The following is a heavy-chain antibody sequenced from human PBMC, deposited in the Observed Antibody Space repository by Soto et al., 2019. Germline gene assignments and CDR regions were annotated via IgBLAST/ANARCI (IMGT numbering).Heavy chain of an antibody. D-gene: IGHD6-13*01. J-gene: IGHJ6*02. CDR3: AKDRSSSLDAMDV. Sequence: GGSLRLSCAASGFAFSRYGMHWVRQAPDKGLEWVAVIWYDGTDNYYADSVKGRFTISRDNSKNTLYLQVDSLRVDDTAVYYCAKDRSSSLDAMDVWGQGTTVTVSS. V-gene: IGHV3-33*06. CDR1: GFAFSRYG. CDR2: IWYDGTDN.